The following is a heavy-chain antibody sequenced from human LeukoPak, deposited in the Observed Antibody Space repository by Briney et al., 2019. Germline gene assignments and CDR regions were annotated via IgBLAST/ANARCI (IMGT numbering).Heavy chain of an antibody. CDR2: ISAYNGNT. Sequence: ASVKVSCKASGYTFTGYYMHWVRQAPGQGLGWMGWISAYNGNTKYVENLQGRVTMTTDTSTSTAYMELRSLRSDDTAVYYCARGERFLEWPGQSYYGMDVWGQGTTVTVSS. D-gene: IGHD3-3*01. CDR1: GYTFTGYY. V-gene: IGHV1-18*04. CDR3: ARGERFLEWPGQSYYGMDV. J-gene: IGHJ6*02.